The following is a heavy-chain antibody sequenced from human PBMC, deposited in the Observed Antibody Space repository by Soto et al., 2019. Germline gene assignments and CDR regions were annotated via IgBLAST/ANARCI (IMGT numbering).Heavy chain of an antibody. CDR2: IYYSGST. J-gene: IGHJ4*02. Sequence: PSETLSLTCTVSGGSISSYYWSWIRQPPGQGQEGDGYIYYSGSTNSNPSPKIQATISVDTSKNRCSLKLSSVTAADTAVYCCAGGPVYSSGWFGYWGQGXLVTVSS. CDR1: GGSISSYY. CDR3: AGGPVYSSGWFGY. D-gene: IGHD6-19*01. V-gene: IGHV4-59*08.